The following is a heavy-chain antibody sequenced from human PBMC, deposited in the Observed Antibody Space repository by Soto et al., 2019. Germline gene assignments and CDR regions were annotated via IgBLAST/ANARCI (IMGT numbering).Heavy chain of an antibody. Sequence: GEPLKISCKGSGYSFTSYWMSWVRQMPGKGLEWMGRIDHSDSYTNYSPSFQGQVTISAAKSISTAYLQWSSLKPSDTAMYYCVGHIVAGPSDYYYYGMNVWGQG. CDR3: VGHIVAGPSDYYYYGMNV. CDR2: IDHSDSYT. V-gene: IGHV5-10-1*01. D-gene: IGHD2-21*01. J-gene: IGHJ6*02. CDR1: GYSFTSYW.